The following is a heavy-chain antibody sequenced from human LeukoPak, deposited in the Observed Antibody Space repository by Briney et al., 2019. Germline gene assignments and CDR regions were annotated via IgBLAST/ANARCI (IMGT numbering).Heavy chain of an antibody. V-gene: IGHV4-39*01. CDR3: ASLSGLQEGAFDI. CDR1: GGSISSSSYY. CDR2: IYYSGST. D-gene: IGHD5-18*01. J-gene: IGHJ3*02. Sequence: SETLSLTCTVSGGSISSSSYYWGWIRQPPGKGLEWIGSIYYSGSTYYNPSLKSRVTISVDTSKNRFSLKLSSVTAADTAVYYCASLSGLQEGAFDIWGQGTMVTVSS.